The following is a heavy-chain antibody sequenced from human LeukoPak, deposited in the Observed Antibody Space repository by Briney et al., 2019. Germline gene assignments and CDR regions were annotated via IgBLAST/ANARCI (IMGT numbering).Heavy chain of an antibody. J-gene: IGHJ4*02. CDR3: AKGLLGIRITYSGSYYDY. CDR1: GFTFSSYG. V-gene: IGHV3-30*02. D-gene: IGHD1-26*01. Sequence: PGGSLRLSCAACGFTFSSYGMHWVRQAPGKGLEWVAFIRYDGSNKYYADSVKGRFTISRDNSKNTLYLQMNSLRAEDTAVYYCAKGLLGIRITYSGSYYDYWGQGTLVNVS. CDR2: IRYDGSNK.